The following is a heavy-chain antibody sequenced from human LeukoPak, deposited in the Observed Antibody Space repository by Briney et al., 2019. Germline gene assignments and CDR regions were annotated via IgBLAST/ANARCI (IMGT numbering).Heavy chain of an antibody. J-gene: IGHJ6*03. Sequence: GGSLRLSCAASGFTFSSYSMNWVRQAPGKGLEWVSSISSSSSYIYYADSVKGRFTISRDNAKNSLYLQMNSLRAEDTAVYYCARGYSSSWSGYYYYMDVWGKGTTVTVSS. D-gene: IGHD6-13*01. CDR3: ARGYSSSWSGYYYYMDV. CDR1: GFTFSSYS. CDR2: ISSSSSYI. V-gene: IGHV3-21*01.